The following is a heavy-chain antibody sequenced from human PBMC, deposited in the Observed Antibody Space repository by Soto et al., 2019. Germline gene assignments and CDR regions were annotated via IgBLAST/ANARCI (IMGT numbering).Heavy chain of an antibody. CDR3: ARDHCGGDCLVYYYGMDV. J-gene: IGHJ6*02. Sequence: GGSLRLSCAAAGFTFSSYAMHWVRQAPGKGLEWVAVISYDGSNKYFADSVKGRFTISRDNSKNTLYLQMNSLRAEDTAVYYCARDHCGGDCLVYYYGMDVWGQGTTVTVSS. V-gene: IGHV3-30-3*01. CDR1: GFTFSSYA. CDR2: ISYDGSNK. D-gene: IGHD2-21*02.